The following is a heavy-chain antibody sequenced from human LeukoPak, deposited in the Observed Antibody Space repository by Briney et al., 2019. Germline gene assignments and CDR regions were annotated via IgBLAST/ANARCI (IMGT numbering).Heavy chain of an antibody. D-gene: IGHD3-10*01. J-gene: IGHJ4*02. CDR2: IRGSGGST. CDR3: AKAYFSSGTYTYFDY. Sequence: GGSLRLSCAASGFTFSSYAMSWVRQAPGKGLEWVSAIRGSGGSTYYADSVKGRFTISRDNSKNTLYLQMSSLRAEDTAVYYCAKAYFSSGTYTYFDYWGQGTLVTVSS. V-gene: IGHV3-23*01. CDR1: GFTFSSYA.